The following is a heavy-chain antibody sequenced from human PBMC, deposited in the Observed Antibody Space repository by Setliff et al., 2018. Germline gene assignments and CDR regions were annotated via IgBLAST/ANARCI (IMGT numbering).Heavy chain of an antibody. J-gene: IGHJ6*03. V-gene: IGHV4-39*01. CDR2: LSYNGNA. Sequence: SETLSLTCTVSSGSISSDNYYWGWIRQPPGKGLEWIGTLSYNGNAYYTPSLKSRVTISIDTSKNQFSLNLRSVSAADTAIYYCARHVGIRGRGYNYYYYYMDVWGKGTTVTVSS. D-gene: IGHD3-10*01. CDR1: SGSISSDNYY. CDR3: ARHVGIRGRGYNYYYYYMDV.